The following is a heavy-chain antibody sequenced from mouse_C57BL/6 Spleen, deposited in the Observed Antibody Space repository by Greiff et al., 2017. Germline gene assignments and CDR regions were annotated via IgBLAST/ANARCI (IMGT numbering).Heavy chain of an antibody. V-gene: IGHV3-6*01. J-gene: IGHJ2*01. CDR2: ISYDGSN. CDR1: GYSITSGYY. Sequence: DVQLQESGPGLVKPSQSLSLTCSVTGYSITSGYYWNWIRQFPGNKLEWMGYISYDGSNNYNPSLKNRISITRDTSKNQFFLKLNSVTTEDTATYYCARDYYYGSSGYWGQGTTLTVSS. CDR3: ARDYYYGSSGY. D-gene: IGHD1-1*01.